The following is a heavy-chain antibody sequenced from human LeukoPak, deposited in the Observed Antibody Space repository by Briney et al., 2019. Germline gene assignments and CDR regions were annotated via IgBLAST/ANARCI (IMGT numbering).Heavy chain of an antibody. CDR3: ARDGASGRGYYYYYGMDV. Sequence: PGGSLRLSCAASGFTVNTNYMSWVRRAPGKGLEWVSIMHSTGTTYYADSVKGRFTFSRDESKNTLYLQMNSLRAEDTAVYYCARDGASGRGYYYYYGMDVWGQGTTVTVSS. V-gene: IGHV3-53*01. CDR2: MHSTGTT. CDR1: GFTVNTNY. J-gene: IGHJ6*02. D-gene: IGHD4/OR15-4a*01.